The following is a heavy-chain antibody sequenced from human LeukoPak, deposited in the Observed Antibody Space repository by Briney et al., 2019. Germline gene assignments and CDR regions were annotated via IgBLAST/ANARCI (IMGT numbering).Heavy chain of an antibody. D-gene: IGHD4-11*01. CDR1: GYSFTTYW. CDR3: ARQSNSDAFDI. Sequence: GESLKISCKGSGYSFTTYWIGWVRQMPGKGLEWMEIIYPGDSDTRHSPSFQGQVTISADKSISTAYLQWSSLKASDTAMYYCARQSNSDAFDIWGQGTMVTVSS. J-gene: IGHJ3*02. V-gene: IGHV5-51*01. CDR2: IYPGDSDT.